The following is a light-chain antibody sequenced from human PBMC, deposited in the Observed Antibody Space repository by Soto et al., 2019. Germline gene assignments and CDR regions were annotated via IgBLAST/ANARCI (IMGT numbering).Light chain of an antibody. V-gene: IGKV3-11*01. Sequence: EIVLTQSPATLSLFPGERATLSCRASQSLSSSLAWYQQKPGQAPRVLIYDTSSRAIGIPARFSGSGSGTDFTLTISSLEPEDSAVYYCHQRSNWWTFGQGTRVEIK. J-gene: IGKJ1*01. CDR1: QSLSSS. CDR2: DTS. CDR3: HQRSNWWT.